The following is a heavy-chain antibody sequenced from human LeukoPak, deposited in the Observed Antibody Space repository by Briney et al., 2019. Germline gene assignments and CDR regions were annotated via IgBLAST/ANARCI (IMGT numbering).Heavy chain of an antibody. CDR1: GGSISFHY. J-gene: IGHJ2*01. D-gene: IGHD3-16*01. V-gene: IGHV4-59*11. CDR2: IHLSGST. CDR3: ARGGVWYFDL. Sequence: SETLSLTCTASGGSISFHYWSWIRQPPGKGLEWIGYIHLSGSTYYDPSLRSRVTISGDTSKNQFSLRLNSVTAADTAVYYCARGGVWYFDLWGRGTLVTVS.